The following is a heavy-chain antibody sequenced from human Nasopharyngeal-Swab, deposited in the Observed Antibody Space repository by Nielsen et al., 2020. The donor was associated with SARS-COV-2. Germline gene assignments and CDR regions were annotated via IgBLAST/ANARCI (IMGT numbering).Heavy chain of an antibody. CDR2: ISWNSGSI. CDR1: GFTFDDYA. V-gene: IGHV3-9*01. J-gene: IGHJ6*02. CDR3: ARARAAIYDFWSGYYPRDLNGMDV. Sequence: SLKISCAASGFTFDDYAMHWVRQAPGEGLEWVSGISWNSGSIGYADSVKGRFTISRDNAKNSLYLQMNSLRAEDTALYYCARARAAIYDFWSGYYPRDLNGMDVWGQGTTVTVSS. D-gene: IGHD3-3*01.